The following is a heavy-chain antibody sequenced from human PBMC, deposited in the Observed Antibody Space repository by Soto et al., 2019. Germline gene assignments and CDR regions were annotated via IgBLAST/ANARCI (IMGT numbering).Heavy chain of an antibody. D-gene: IGHD7-27*01. V-gene: IGHV1-2*04. Sequence: GVSVEVSCKDSGYTFTGYYMHWVRQAPGQGLEWMGWINPNSGGTNYAQKFQGWVTMTRDTSISTAYMELSRLRSDDTAVYYCARSSGVRGLGQGYYGMDVWGQGTTVTVSS. CDR1: GYTFTGYY. CDR2: INPNSGGT. CDR3: ARSSGVRGLGQGYYGMDV. J-gene: IGHJ6*02.